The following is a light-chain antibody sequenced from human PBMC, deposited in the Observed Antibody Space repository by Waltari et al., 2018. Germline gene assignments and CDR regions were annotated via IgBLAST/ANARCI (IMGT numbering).Light chain of an antibody. V-gene: IGKV2-24*01. Sequence: DIVMTQTPLSSPVTLGQPASISCRSSQSLVHNDGNTYLTWLQQRPGQPPRLLIYRISNRFSVVSDRFSGSGAGTHFTLTISRVEAEDAGIYYCMQLTQFPWTFGQGTKVEIK. CDR3: MQLTQFPWT. CDR1: QSLVHNDGNTY. CDR2: RIS. J-gene: IGKJ1*01.